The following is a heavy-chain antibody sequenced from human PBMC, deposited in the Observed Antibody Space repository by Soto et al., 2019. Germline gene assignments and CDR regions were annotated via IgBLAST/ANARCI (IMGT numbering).Heavy chain of an antibody. CDR1: RFNFNTLA. CDR3: AKDPPSPWTANWVDP. Sequence: EEQLSESGGGLVQAGGSLRLSCAAARFNFNTLAMSWIRQAPGKGLEWVSHISSSGGSRDYADSVRGRFFISRDNSKNVLFLQMNSLRVDDMATYYCAKDPPSPWTANWVDPWGKGTLVTVSS. D-gene: IGHD1-1*01. V-gene: IGHV3-23*01. J-gene: IGHJ5*02. CDR2: ISSSGGSR.